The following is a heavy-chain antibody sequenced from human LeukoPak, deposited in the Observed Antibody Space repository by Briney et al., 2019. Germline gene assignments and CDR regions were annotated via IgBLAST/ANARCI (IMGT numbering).Heavy chain of an antibody. D-gene: IGHD2-15*01. CDR1: GYSFTSYW. Sequence: GESLKISCKGSGYSFTSYWIGWVRQMPGKGLEWMGIIYPGDSDTRYSPSFQGQVTISADKSISTAYLQWSSLKASDTAMYYCARGYCSGGSCYPAGDAFDIWGQGTMVTVSS. CDR2: IYPGDSDT. CDR3: ARGYCSGGSCYPAGDAFDI. J-gene: IGHJ3*02. V-gene: IGHV5-51*01.